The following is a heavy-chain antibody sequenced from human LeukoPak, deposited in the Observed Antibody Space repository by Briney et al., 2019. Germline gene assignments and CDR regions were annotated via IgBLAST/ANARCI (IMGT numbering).Heavy chain of an antibody. J-gene: IGHJ3*02. CDR1: GGSFSGYY. CDR2: INRSGST. D-gene: IGHD3-22*01. Sequence: SETLSLTCAVYGGSFSGYYWSWIRQPPGKGLEWTGEINRSGSTNYNPSLKSRVTISVDTSKNQFSLKLSSVTAADTAVYYCARGKSSGYSSDAFDIWGQGTMVTVSS. CDR3: ARGKSSGYSSDAFDI. V-gene: IGHV4-34*01.